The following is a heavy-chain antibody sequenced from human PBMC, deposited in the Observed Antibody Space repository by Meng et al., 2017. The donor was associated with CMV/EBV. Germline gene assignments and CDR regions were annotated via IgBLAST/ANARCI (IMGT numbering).Heavy chain of an antibody. D-gene: IGHD2-2*01. V-gene: IGHV5-51*01. CDR2: IYPGDSDT. CDR3: ARRMGSTSSSYWFDP. Sequence: KVSCKGSGYSFTSYWIDWVRQMPGKGLEWMGIIYPGDSDTRYSPSFQGQVTISADKSISTAYLQWSSLKASDTAMYYCARRMGSTSSSYWFDPWGQGTLVTVSS. CDR1: GYSFTSYW. J-gene: IGHJ5*02.